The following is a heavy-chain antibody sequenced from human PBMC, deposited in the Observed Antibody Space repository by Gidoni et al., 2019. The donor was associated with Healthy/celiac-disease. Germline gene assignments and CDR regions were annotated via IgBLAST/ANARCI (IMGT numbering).Heavy chain of an antibody. J-gene: IGHJ4*02. Sequence: EVQLVESGGGLVQPGRSLRLSCAASGFTFDDYAMHWVRQAPGQGLEWVSGISWNSGSIGYADSVKGRFTISRDNAKNSLYLQMNSLRAEDTALYYCAKDRGGALGIDYWGQGTLVTVSS. CDR3: AKDRGGALGIDY. D-gene: IGHD3-16*01. CDR1: GFTFDDYA. CDR2: ISWNSGSI. V-gene: IGHV3-9*01.